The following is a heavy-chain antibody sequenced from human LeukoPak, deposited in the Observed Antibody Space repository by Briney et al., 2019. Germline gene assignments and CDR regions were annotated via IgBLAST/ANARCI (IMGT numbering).Heavy chain of an antibody. V-gene: IGHV3-7*01. D-gene: IGHD3-22*01. J-gene: IGHJ4*02. CDR3: ARDSSGYQ. CDR1: GFTVSAKY. CDR2: IKEDGSEK. Sequence: GGSLRLSCAASGFTVSAKYMSWVRQAPGKGLEWVANIKEDGSEKYYGDSVKGRFTISRDNAKNSLYLQMNSLRAEDTAVYYCARDSSGYQWGQGTLVTVSS.